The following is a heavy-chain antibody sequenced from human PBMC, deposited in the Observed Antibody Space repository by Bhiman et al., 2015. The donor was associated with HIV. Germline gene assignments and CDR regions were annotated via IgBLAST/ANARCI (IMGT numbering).Heavy chain of an antibody. CDR3: AREYAGTGYYGMDL. Sequence: EVQLVESGGGLVKPGGSLGFSCAASGFTFRTYSMNWVRQAPGKGLEWVSSISSSSSYIYYADSVKGRFTISRDNAKNSLYLQMNSLRAEDTGVYYCAREYAGTGYYGMDLWGQGTTVTVSS. J-gene: IGHJ6*02. V-gene: IGHV3-21*03. D-gene: IGHD6-13*01. CDR2: ISSSSSYI. CDR1: GFTFRTYS.